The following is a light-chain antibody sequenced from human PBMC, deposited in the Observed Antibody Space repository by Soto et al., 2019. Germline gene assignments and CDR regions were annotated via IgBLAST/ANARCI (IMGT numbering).Light chain of an antibody. CDR1: QSVSSY. CDR2: DAS. V-gene: IGKV3-11*01. CDR3: QQRSNWPPNT. Sequence: EIVLTQSPATLSLSPGERATLSCRASQSVSSYLAWYQQKPGQAPRLLIYDASNRATGIPVRFSGSGSGTDFTLTISSLEPEDVAVDYCQQRSNWPPNTFGQGTKLEIK. J-gene: IGKJ2*01.